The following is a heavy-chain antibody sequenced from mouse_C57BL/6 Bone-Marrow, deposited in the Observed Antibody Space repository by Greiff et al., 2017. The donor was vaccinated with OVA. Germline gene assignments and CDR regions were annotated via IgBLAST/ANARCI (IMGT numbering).Heavy chain of an antibody. CDR1: GYTFTSYG. CDR2: IYPRSGNT. J-gene: IGHJ2*01. D-gene: IGHD2-1*01. V-gene: IGHV1-81*01. CDR3: ARLFYYGNYVDFDY. Sequence: VQLQQSGAELARPGASVKLSCKASGYTFTSYGISWVKQRTGQDLEWIGEIYPRSGNTYYNEKFKGKATLTADKSSSTAYMELRSLTSEDSAVYFCARLFYYGNYVDFDYWGQGTTLTVSS.